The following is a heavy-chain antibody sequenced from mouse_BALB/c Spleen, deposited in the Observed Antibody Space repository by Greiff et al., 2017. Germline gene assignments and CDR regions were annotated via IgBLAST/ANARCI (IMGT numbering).Heavy chain of an antibody. V-gene: IGHV14-3*02. J-gene: IGHJ3*01. CDR2: IDPANGNT. CDR3: AREWLRRAWFAY. CDR1: GFNIKDTY. D-gene: IGHD2-2*01. Sequence: VQLKESGAELVKPGASVKLSCTASGFNIKDTYMHWVKQRPEQGLEWIGRIDPANGNTKYDPKFQGKATITADTSSNTAYLQLSSLTSEDTAVYYCAREWLRRAWFAYWGQGTLVTVSA.